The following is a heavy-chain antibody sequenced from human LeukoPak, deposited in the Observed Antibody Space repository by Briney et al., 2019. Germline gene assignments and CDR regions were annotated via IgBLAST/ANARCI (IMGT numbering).Heavy chain of an antibody. Sequence: TGGSLRLSCAASGFTFNNYGMNWVRQAPGKGLEWVSVVSTSGDNGYYADSVQGRFTISRDNSKNSLYLQMNSLRAEDTAVYYCAKGGTGTTVRYFDYWGQGTLVTVSS. V-gene: IGHV3-23*01. CDR2: VSTSGDNG. CDR1: GFTFNNYG. CDR3: AKGGTGTTVRYFDY. J-gene: IGHJ4*02. D-gene: IGHD1-7*01.